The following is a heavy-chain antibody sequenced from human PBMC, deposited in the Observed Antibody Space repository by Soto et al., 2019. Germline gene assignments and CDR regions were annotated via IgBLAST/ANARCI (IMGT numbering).Heavy chain of an antibody. D-gene: IGHD3-3*01. CDR1: SSGDYY. Sequence: SSGDYYWSWIRQPPGKGLEWVSGISWNSGSIGYADSVKGRFTISRDNAKNSLYLQMNSLRAEDTALYYCAKDIADFWSGYYDYWGQGTLVTVSS. CDR2: ISWNSGSI. V-gene: IGHV3-9*01. J-gene: IGHJ4*02. CDR3: AKDIADFWSGYYDY.